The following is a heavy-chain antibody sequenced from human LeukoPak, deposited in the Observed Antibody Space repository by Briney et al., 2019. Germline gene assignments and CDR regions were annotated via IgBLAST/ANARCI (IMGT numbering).Heavy chain of an antibody. CDR1: GFTFGDYA. V-gene: IGHV3-49*03. CDR2: IRSKAYGGTT. Sequence: GGSLRLSCTASGFTFGDYAMSWFRQAPGKGLEWVGFIRSKAYGGTTEYAASVKGRFTISRDDSKSIAYLQMNSLKTEDTAVYYCTRYYDYVWGSYRPFDYWGQGTLVTVSS. CDR3: TRYYDYVWGSYRPFDY. J-gene: IGHJ4*02. D-gene: IGHD3-16*02.